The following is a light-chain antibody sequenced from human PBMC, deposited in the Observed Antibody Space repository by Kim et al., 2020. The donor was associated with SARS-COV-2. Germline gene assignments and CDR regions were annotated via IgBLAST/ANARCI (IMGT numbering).Light chain of an antibody. J-gene: IGLJ2*01. V-gene: IGLV3-1*01. Sequence: SYELTQPPSVSVSPGQTASITCSGDKLGDKYACWYQQKPGQFPVLVIYQDSKRPSGIPERFSGSNSGNTATLTISGTQAMDEADDYCQAWDSSYVVFGGG. CDR2: QDS. CDR3: QAWDSSYVV. CDR1: KLGDKY.